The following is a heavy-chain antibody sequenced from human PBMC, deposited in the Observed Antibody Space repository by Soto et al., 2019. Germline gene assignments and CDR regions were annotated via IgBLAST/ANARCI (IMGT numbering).Heavy chain of an antibody. CDR1: GGTFSSHV. V-gene: IGHV1-69*01. CDR3: ARDLEFRDGNISHLDY. Sequence: QVQLVQSGAEVKKPGSSVKVSCKASGGTFSSHVFNWVRQAPGQRLEWMGGLMPIIGTANYAQKFQGRVTITADESTSTAYMERSSLRSEDTAVYYCARDLEFRDGNISHLDYWGQGTLVTVSS. D-gene: IGHD3-10*01. J-gene: IGHJ4*02. CDR2: LMPIIGTA.